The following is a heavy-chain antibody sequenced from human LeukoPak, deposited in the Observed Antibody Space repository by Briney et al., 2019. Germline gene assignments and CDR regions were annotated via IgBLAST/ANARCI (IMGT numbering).Heavy chain of an antibody. CDR1: GFTFSSYG. J-gene: IGHJ1*01. D-gene: IGHD2-21*02. CDR2: IWYDGSNK. V-gene: IGHV3-33*06. Sequence: GRSLRLSCAASGFTFSSYGMHWVRQAPGKGLEGVAVIWYDGSNKYYADSVKGRFTISRDNSKTTLYLQMNSLRAEDTAVYYCAKAPHGFGAYCGGDCYWYFQHWGQGTLVTVSS. CDR3: AKAPHGFGAYCGGDCYWYFQH.